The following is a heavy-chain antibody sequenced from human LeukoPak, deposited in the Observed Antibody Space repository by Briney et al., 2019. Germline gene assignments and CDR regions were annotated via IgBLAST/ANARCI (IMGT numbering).Heavy chain of an antibody. Sequence: GGSLRLSCAASGFTFSSYAMHWVRQAPGKGLEWVAVISYDGSNKYYADPVKGRFTISRDNSKNTLYLQMNSLRAEDTAVYYCARPHSSGWYGDAFDIWGQGTMVTVSS. D-gene: IGHD6-19*01. CDR2: ISYDGSNK. V-gene: IGHV3-30-3*01. CDR1: GFTFSSYA. CDR3: ARPHSSGWYGDAFDI. J-gene: IGHJ3*02.